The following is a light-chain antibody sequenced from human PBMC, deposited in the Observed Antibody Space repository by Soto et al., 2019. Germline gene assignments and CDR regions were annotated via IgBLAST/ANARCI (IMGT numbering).Light chain of an antibody. V-gene: IGLV2-14*01. Sequence: QSALTQPASVSGSPGQSITISCTGTSSDVGRYNYVSWYQQHPGKAPKLMIFDVSSRPSGVSNRFSGSKSGNTASLTISGLQAEDEADYYCSSYSSSSTLVVFGGWTKLTVL. CDR3: SSYSSSSTLVV. CDR1: SSDVGRYNY. J-gene: IGLJ2*01. CDR2: DVS.